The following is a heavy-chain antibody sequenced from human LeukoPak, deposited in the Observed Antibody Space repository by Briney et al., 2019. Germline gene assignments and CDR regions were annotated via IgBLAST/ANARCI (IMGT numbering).Heavy chain of an antibody. Sequence: PSETLSLTCTVSGGSISSYYWSWIRQPPGKGLEWIGYIYYSGSTNCNPSLKSRVTISVDTSKNQFSLKLSSVTAADTAVYYCARGVPTTVTTDWDYWGQGTLVTVSS. CDR3: ARGVPTTVTTDWDY. D-gene: IGHD4-17*01. CDR1: GGSISSYY. CDR2: IYYSGST. V-gene: IGHV4-59*01. J-gene: IGHJ4*02.